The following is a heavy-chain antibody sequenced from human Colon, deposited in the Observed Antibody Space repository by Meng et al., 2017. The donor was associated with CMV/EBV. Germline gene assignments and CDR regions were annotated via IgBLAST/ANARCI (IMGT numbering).Heavy chain of an antibody. CDR1: GFTFSSYW. CDR3: AKGGLLWFGELFDFDY. D-gene: IGHD3-10*01. J-gene: IGHJ4*02. Sequence: GESLKISCAASGFTFSSYWMSWVRQAPGKGLECVAFIRFDGSKKYYADSVKGRFTISRDDSENTLYLQMNSLRAEDTAVYYCAKGGLLWFGELFDFDYWGQGTLVTVSS. V-gene: IGHV3-30*02. CDR2: IRFDGSKK.